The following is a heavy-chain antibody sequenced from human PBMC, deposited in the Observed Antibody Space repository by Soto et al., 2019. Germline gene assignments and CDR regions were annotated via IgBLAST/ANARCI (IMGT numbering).Heavy chain of an antibody. CDR1: GFTFISYA. Sequence: WGSLRLSCAASGFTFISYAMGLFRQGPGKWLEWVAVVSIGGSTHYADSVRGRFTISRDNSKNTLSLQMNSLTAEDTAVYFCAKRRGAGGHFDYWGQGALVTVSS. CDR3: AKRRGAGGHFDY. CDR2: VSIGGST. D-gene: IGHD2-15*01. V-gene: IGHV3-23*01. J-gene: IGHJ4*02.